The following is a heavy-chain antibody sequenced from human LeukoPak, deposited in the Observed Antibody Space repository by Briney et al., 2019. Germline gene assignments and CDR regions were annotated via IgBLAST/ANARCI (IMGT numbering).Heavy chain of an antibody. CDR2: INPNSGGT. Sequence: ASVKVSCKASGYTFTGYYMHWVRQAPGQGLEWMGWINPNSGGTNYAQKFQGRVTMTRDTSISTAYMELSRLGSDDTAVYYCARVKVIIFGVVTPFDYWGQGTLVTVSS. D-gene: IGHD3-3*01. J-gene: IGHJ4*02. CDR3: ARVKVIIFGVVTPFDY. V-gene: IGHV1-2*02. CDR1: GYTFTGYY.